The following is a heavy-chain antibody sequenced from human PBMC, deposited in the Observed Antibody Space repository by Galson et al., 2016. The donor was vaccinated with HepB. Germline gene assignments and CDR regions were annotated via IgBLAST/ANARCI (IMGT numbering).Heavy chain of an antibody. V-gene: IGHV4-4*02. CDR1: GGSLISRNW. J-gene: IGHJ5*02. Sequence: SETLSLTCAVSGGSLISRNWWSWVRQPPGKGLEWIGDIYHSGSTHYNPSLKSRLTISLDKSKNPFSLKMCSVTAADTAIYYCETQQEVVAGEAAKEKIVKWFGPWGQGPWSPSPQ. D-gene: IGHD2-15*01. CDR2: IYHSGST. CDR3: ETQQEVVAGEAAKEKIVKWFGP.